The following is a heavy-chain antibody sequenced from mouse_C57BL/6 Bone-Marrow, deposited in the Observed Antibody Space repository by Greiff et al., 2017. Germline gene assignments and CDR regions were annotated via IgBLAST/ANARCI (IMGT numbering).Heavy chain of an antibody. CDR2: IDPENGDT. D-gene: IGHD1-1*01. CDR1: CFNIKDDY. V-gene: IGHV14-4*01. CDR3: TSDYDGCSDFDY. J-gene: IGHJ2*01. Sequence: EVKLVESGAELVRPGASVKLSCTASCFNIKDDYMHWVKQRPEQGLEWIGWIDPENGDTEYASKFQGKATITADTSSNTAYLQLSSLTSEDTAVEYCTSDYDGCSDFDYWGQGTTLTVSS.